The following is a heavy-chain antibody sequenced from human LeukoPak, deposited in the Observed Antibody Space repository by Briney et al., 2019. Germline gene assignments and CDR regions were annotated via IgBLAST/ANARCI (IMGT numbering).Heavy chain of an antibody. CDR3: ARALDSLGGLSLPDY. D-gene: IGHD3-16*02. CDR2: IHPSTGHP. V-gene: IGHV7-4-1*02. CDR1: GYSFTNYA. Sequence: GASVKVSCKASGYSFTNYAMNWVRQAPGKGLEFMGWIHPSTGHPAYAQGFSGRFVFSLDTSVTTTYLQISDLKAEDTAVYFCARALDSLGGLSLPDYWGQGTLVTVSS. J-gene: IGHJ4*02.